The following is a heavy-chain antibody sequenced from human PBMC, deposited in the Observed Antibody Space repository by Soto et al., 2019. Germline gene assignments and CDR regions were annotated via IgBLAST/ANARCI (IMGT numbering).Heavy chain of an antibody. Sequence: GASVKVSCKASGYIFSNYYMHWVRQAPGQGLEWMGTISAGGGYPTYAQRFQGRVTMTRDTSTSTVSMELSSLRYEDTALYYCNCGVALVVVTAPFDLWG. CDR2: ISAGGGYP. J-gene: IGHJ5*02. CDR1: GYIFSNYY. V-gene: IGHV1-46*01. D-gene: IGHD2-21*02. CDR3: NCGVALVVVTAPFDL.